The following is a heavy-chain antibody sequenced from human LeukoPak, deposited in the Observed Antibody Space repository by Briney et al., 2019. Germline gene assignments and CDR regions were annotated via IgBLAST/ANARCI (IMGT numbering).Heavy chain of an antibody. CDR1: GGSFSGYY. CDR2: IYYSGST. J-gene: IGHJ4*02. V-gene: IGHV4-59*01. CDR3: ARASSGWDPFDY. D-gene: IGHD6-19*01. Sequence: TSETLSLTCAVYGGSFSGYYWSWIRQPPGKGLEWIGYIYYSGSTNYNPSLKSRVTISVDTSKNHFSLKLSSVTAADTAVYYCARASSGWDPFDYWGQGTLVTVSS.